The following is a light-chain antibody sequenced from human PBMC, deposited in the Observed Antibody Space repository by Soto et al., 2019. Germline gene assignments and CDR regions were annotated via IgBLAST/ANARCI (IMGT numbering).Light chain of an antibody. V-gene: IGKV3D-20*01. CDR3: QQFDKLIT. Sequence: EIVLTQSPAILSLSTGERATLSCGASQTISNNFLAWYQQRPGLEPRLLIYDASNRAADIPDRFSGSGSGTDFTLTISRLEPEDFAVYYCQQFDKLITFGGGTKVEI. J-gene: IGKJ4*01. CDR1: QTISNNF. CDR2: DAS.